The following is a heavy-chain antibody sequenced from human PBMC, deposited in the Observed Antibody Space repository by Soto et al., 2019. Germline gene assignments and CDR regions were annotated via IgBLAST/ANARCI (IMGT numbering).Heavy chain of an antibody. D-gene: IGHD4-17*01. Sequence: GGSLRLSCAASGFTFSSYGMHWVRQAPGKGLEWVAVIWYDGSNKYYADSVKGRFTISRDNSKNTLYLQMNSLRAEDTAVYYCARDSSWWDDYGGMVRYYGMDVWGQGTTVTVSS. J-gene: IGHJ6*02. V-gene: IGHV3-33*01. CDR3: ARDSSWWDDYGGMVRYYGMDV. CDR1: GFTFSSYG. CDR2: IWYDGSNK.